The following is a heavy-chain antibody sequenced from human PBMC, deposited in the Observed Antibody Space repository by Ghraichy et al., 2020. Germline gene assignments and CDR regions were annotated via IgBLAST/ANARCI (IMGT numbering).Heavy chain of an antibody. D-gene: IGHD4-23*01. Sequence: GGSLRLSCAASGFTFSSYSMNWVRQAPGKGLEWVSSISSSSSYIYYADSVKGRFTISRDNAKNSLYLQMNSLRAEDTAVYYCARRITYGGNSGYYGMDVWGQGTTVTVSS. J-gene: IGHJ6*02. CDR3: ARRITYGGNSGYYGMDV. CDR1: GFTFSSYS. CDR2: ISSSSSYI. V-gene: IGHV3-21*01.